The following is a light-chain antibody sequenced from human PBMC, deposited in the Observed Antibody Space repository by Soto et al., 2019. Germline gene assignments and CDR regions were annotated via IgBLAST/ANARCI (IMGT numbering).Light chain of an antibody. CDR1: SSDVGGYNY. CDR3: SSYTSSSTLEV. CDR2: EVS. J-gene: IGLJ3*02. Sequence: QSALTQPASVSGSPGQSITISCTGTSSDVGGYNYVSWYQQHPGKAPKLMIYEVSNRPSGVSNRFSGSKSGNTASLTISGLQAEDEADYYCSSYTSSSTLEVFGGGTKL. V-gene: IGLV2-14*01.